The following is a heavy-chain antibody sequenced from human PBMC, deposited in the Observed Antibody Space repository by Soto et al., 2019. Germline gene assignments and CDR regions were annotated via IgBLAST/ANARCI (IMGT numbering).Heavy chain of an antibody. J-gene: IGHJ3*02. CDR2: ISAYNGNI. CDR1: GYTFTSYG. CDR3: ATIPLYCSGGSCYSYDAFDI. Sequence: QVQLVQSGAEVKKPGASVKVSCKASGYTFTSYGISWVRQAPGQGLEWMGWISAYNGNINYAQKLQGRVTMTTDTSTSTAYMELRSLRSDDTAVYYCATIPLYCSGGSCYSYDAFDIWGQGTMVTVSS. D-gene: IGHD2-15*01. V-gene: IGHV1-18*01.